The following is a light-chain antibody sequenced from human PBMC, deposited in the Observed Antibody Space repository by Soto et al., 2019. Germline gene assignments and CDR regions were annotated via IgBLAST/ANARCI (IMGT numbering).Light chain of an antibody. J-gene: IGKJ5*01. CDR2: AAS. CDR1: QGVSSW. Sequence: DIQLTQSPSSVSASVGARVTITCRASQGVSSWLAWYQQKPGKAHKLLISAASILQGGVPSRFSGSGSGTDFTLTISSLQPEDFATYYCQQANNFPITFGQGTRLEIK. V-gene: IGKV1-12*01. CDR3: QQANNFPIT.